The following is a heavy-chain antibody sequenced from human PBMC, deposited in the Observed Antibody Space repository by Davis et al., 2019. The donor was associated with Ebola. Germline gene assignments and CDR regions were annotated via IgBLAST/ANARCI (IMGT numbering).Heavy chain of an antibody. CDR2: INSDGSST. CDR3: AKRGYTSGHYFDQ. J-gene: IGHJ4*02. CDR1: GFTFSSYW. Sequence: PGGSLRLSCAASGFTFSSYWMHWVRQAPGKGLVWVSRINSDGSSTSYADSVKGRFTISRDNAKNSLYLQMNSLRDEDTAVYYCAKRGYTSGHYFDQWGQGNLVTVSS. V-gene: IGHV3-74*01. D-gene: IGHD2-15*01.